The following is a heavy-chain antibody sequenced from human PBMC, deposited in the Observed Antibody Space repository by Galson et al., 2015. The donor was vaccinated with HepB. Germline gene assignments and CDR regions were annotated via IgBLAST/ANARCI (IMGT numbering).Heavy chain of an antibody. CDR2: IDPSDSYT. D-gene: IGHD4-17*01. CDR1: GYSFTSYW. V-gene: IGHV5-10-1*01. J-gene: IGHJ1*01. Sequence: QSGAEVKKPGESLKISCKGSGYSFTSYWIGWVRQMPGKGLEWMGRIDPSDSYTNYSPSFQGHVTISADKSISTAYLQWSSLKASDTAMYYCARQGGNGDYGDTAEYFQHWGQGTLVTVSS. CDR3: ARQGGNGDYGDTAEYFQH.